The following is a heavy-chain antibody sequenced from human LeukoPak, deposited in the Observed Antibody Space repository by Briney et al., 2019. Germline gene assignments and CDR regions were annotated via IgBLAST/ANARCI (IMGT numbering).Heavy chain of an antibody. V-gene: IGHV3-53*01. J-gene: IGHJ4*02. CDR1: GFSVSDNY. CDR2: LYSGGTS. CDR3: ARIPITIFRMGDDY. D-gene: IGHD3-9*01. Sequence: PGGSLRLSCAASGFSVSDNYMSWVRQAPGKGLEWVSVLYSGGTSYYADSVKGRFTISRDNSKNTLYLQMNSLRVEDTAVYYCARIPITIFRMGDDYWGQGILVTVSS.